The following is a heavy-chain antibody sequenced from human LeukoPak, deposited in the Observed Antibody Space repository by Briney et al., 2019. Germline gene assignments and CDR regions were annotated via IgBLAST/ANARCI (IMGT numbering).Heavy chain of an antibody. V-gene: IGHV3-15*01. Sequence: GGSLRLSCAASGFTFSNAWMSWIRQAPGKGLEWVGRIKNKADGGTTDYAAPVKGRFTISRDDSKNTLYLQMNSLKTEDTALYYCTAYYYGSGSNYNDYWGQGTLVTVSS. D-gene: IGHD3-10*01. J-gene: IGHJ4*02. CDR3: TAYYYGSGSNYNDY. CDR2: IKNKADGGTT. CDR1: GFTFSNAW.